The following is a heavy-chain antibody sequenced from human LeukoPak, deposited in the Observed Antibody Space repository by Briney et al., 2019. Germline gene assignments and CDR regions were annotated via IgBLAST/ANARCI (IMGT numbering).Heavy chain of an antibody. CDR1: GFNFSSYS. CDR2: ISNSSSYI. D-gene: IGHD4-11*01. CDR3: AKALSKSPIKYAFDI. V-gene: IGHV3-21*01. Sequence: GGSLRLSCAASGFNFSSYSMNWVRQAPGKGLEWVSSISNSSSYIYYADSVEGRFTISRENAKNSLYLQLNSLTAEDTAEYYCAKALSKSPIKYAFDIWGQGTMVTVSS. J-gene: IGHJ3*02.